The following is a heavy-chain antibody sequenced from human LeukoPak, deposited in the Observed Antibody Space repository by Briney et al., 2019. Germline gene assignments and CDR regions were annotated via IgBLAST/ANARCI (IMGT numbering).Heavy chain of an antibody. D-gene: IGHD1-1*01. V-gene: IGHV3-73*01. CDR1: GFTFSGSA. Sequence: GGSLRLSCAASGFTFSGSAMHWVRQASGKGLEWVGRIRSKANSYATAYAASVEGRFTISRDDSKNTAYLQMNSLKTEDTAVYYCTRHKINQVERLIVDWGQGTLVTVSS. CDR2: IRSKANSYAT. J-gene: IGHJ4*02. CDR3: TRHKINQVERLIVD.